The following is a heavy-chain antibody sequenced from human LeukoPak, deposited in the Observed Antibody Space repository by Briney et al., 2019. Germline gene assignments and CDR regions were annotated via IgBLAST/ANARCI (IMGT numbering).Heavy chain of an antibody. CDR3: AKAKKYCSGGSCYYFDY. D-gene: IGHD2-15*01. J-gene: IGHJ4*02. CDR1: GFTFSSYA. V-gene: IGHV3-23*01. CDR2: ISGSGGST. Sequence: GGSLRLSCAASGFTFSSYAMSWVRQAPGKGLEWVSAISGSGGSTYYTDSVKGPFTISRDNYKTTLYLQMNSLRAEDTAVYYCAKAKKYCSGGSCYYFDYWGQGTLVTVSS.